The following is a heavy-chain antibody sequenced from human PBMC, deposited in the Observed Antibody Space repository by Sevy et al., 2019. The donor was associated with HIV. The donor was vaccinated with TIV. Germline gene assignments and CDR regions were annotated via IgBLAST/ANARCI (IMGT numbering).Heavy chain of an antibody. CDR1: GGSITSLD. CDR2: IYYNGHI. Sequence: SETLSLTRTVSGGSITSLDWNWIRQPPGKGLEWIANIYYNGHINYNPALKSRVTLSLDTSKNQFSLRLSSVTAADTAMYYCAGENAWGRGYSWGQGTLVTVSS. CDR3: AGENAWGRGYS. J-gene: IGHJ4*02. V-gene: IGHV4-59*08. D-gene: IGHD1-26*01.